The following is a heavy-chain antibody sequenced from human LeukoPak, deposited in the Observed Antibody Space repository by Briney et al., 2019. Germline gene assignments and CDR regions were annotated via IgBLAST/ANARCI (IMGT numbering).Heavy chain of an antibody. D-gene: IGHD6-19*01. CDR2: LNWNGGST. CDR3: AKDSWLRYSSGRTEQYGMDV. Sequence: GGSLRLSCAASGFTFDDYDMSWVRLAPGKGLEWVSDLNWNGGSTGYADSVKGRFTISRDNSKNTLYLQMNSLRAEDTAVYYCAKDSWLRYSSGRTEQYGMDVWGQGTTVTVSS. CDR1: GFTFDDYD. J-gene: IGHJ6*02. V-gene: IGHV3-20*04.